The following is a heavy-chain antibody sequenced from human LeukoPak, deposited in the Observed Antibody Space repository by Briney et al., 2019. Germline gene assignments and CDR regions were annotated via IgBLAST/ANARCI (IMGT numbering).Heavy chain of an antibody. CDR3: AKLVYGGTPGDAFDI. Sequence: PGGSLRPSCAASGFIFSSHAMNWVRQAPGKGLEWVSVISGSGGMTYYADSVKGRFTVSRDNSKNTLYLQMNSLRAEDTAVYYCAKLVYGGTPGDAFDIWGQGTMVTVSS. CDR2: ISGSGGMT. V-gene: IGHV3-23*01. CDR1: GFIFSSHA. J-gene: IGHJ3*02. D-gene: IGHD4-23*01.